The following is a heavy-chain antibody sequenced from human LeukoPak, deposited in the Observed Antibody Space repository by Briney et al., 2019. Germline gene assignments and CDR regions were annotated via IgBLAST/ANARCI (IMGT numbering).Heavy chain of an antibody. CDR1: GGSISSYY. CDR3: ARAPPYDTFDI. V-gene: IGHV4-59*01. Sequence: YPSETLSLTCTVSGGSISSYYWSWIRQPPGKGLEWIGYIYYGGSTNYNPSLKSRVTISVDTSKNQFSLKLSSVTAADTAVYYCARAPPYDTFDIWGQGTMVTVSS. CDR2: IYYGGST. J-gene: IGHJ3*02.